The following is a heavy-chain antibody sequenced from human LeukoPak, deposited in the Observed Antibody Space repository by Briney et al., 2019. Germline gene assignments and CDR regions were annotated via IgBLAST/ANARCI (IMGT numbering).Heavy chain of an antibody. V-gene: IGHV3-23*01. Sequence: GGSLRLSCAASGFPFSSYAMTWVRPAPGKGLKWVSVISESGAITHYADSVKGRFTISRDNSKTTVFLQMNSLRAEDTAVYYCAVSVRFERVWHYFNNWGEGTQVTVSS. CDR1: GFPFSSYA. CDR2: ISESGAIT. J-gene: IGHJ4*02. D-gene: IGHD3-9*01. CDR3: AVSVRFERVWHYFNN.